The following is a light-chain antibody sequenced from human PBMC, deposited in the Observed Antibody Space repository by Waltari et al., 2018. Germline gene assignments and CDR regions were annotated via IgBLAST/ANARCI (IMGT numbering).Light chain of an antibody. Sequence: QSLLTQPPSASGTPGQRVIISCSGRSSNIGNNYVYWYQHVPGRAPKLLIYRNDQRPSGVPDRFSGSKSGTSASLAISGLRSEDEADYYCAVWDNSLSVQWVFGGGTKLTVL. CDR2: RND. J-gene: IGLJ3*02. CDR3: AVWDNSLSVQWV. CDR1: SSNIGNNY. V-gene: IGLV1-47*01.